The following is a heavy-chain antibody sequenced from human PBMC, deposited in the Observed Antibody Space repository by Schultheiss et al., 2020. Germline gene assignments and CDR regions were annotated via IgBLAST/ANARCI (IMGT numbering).Heavy chain of an antibody. CDR1: GFSLSTSGVG. D-gene: IGHD3-3*01. CDR2: IYWDDDK. V-gene: IGHV2-5*02. Sequence: SGPTRVKPTQSLTLTCTFSGFSLSTSGVGVGWIRQPPGKALEWLALIYWDDDKRYSPSLKSRLTITKDTSKNQVVLTMTNMDPVDTATYYCAHRPVRRFYDFWSGYYKGTEYFDYWGQGTLVTVSS. J-gene: IGHJ4*02. CDR3: AHRPVRRFYDFWSGYYKGTEYFDY.